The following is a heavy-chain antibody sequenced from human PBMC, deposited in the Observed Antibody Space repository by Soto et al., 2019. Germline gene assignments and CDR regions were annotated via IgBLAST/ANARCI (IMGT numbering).Heavy chain of an antibody. CDR2: IYYSGGT. CDR3: ARATGLPWYFDF. D-gene: IGHD2-21*02. V-gene: IGHV4-61*01. J-gene: IGHJ2*01. Sequence: PSETLSLTCTVSGGSVKSGSYYWSWIRQPPGQGLEWIGYIYYSGGTNYNPSLKSRVTISLDTSKNQFSLNLSSVTAADTAVYYCARATGLPWYFDFWGRGPLVTSPQ. CDR1: GGSVKSGSYY.